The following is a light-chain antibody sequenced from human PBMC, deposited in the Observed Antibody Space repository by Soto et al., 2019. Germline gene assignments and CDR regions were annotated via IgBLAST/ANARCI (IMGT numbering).Light chain of an antibody. J-gene: IGKJ1*01. CDR1: QGISSY. CDR2: AAS. Sequence: AIRMTQSPSSLSASTGDRVTITCRASQGISSYLAWYQQKPGKAPKLLIYAASTLQSGVPSRFSGSGSGTDFTLTISCLQSEDFATYYCQQYKNWRTFGQGTTVEIK. V-gene: IGKV1-8*01. CDR3: QQYKNWRT.